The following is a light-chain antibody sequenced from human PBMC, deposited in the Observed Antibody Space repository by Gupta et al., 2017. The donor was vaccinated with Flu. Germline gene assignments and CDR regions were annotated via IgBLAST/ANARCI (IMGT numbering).Light chain of an antibody. J-gene: IGKJ1*01. CDR2: AAS. CDR3: QHENHSPWT. Sequence: AIRLTQSPSSFSASTGDRITITCRASQGIRSYLAWFQQKPGKAPELLISAASTVKSGVPSRFSGGGSRTDFILTINGRQSDDFATYYCQHENHSPWTFGQGTKVEIK. V-gene: IGKV1-8*01. CDR1: QGIRSY.